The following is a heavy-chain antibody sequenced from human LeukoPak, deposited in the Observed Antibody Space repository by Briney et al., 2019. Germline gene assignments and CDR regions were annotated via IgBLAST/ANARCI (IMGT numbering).Heavy chain of an antibody. CDR3: SRVRYCSDGICWTPLDY. J-gene: IGHJ4*02. CDR1: GFTFDDYA. Sequence: PGGSLRLSCTASGFTFDDYAMSWVRQAPGKGLEGVGFIRSKAYGGTTEYAASVKGRFTISRDDSKTIAYLQMNSLKTEDTAVYYCSRVRYCSDGICWTPLDYWGQGTLVTVSS. D-gene: IGHD2-8*01. CDR2: IRSKAYGGTT. V-gene: IGHV3-49*04.